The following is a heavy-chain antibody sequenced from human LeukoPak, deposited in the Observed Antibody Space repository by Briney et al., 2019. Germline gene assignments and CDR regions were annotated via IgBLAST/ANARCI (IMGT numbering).Heavy chain of an antibody. J-gene: IGHJ4*02. CDR1: GFTLNTYA. Sequence: PGGSLRLSCAASGFTLNTYAINWVRQAPGKGLEWVAVISYDGGNKYYADSVKGRFTISRDNSKNTVYLQMNSLRAEDTAVYYCARGVATIPLDYWGQGTLVTVSS. CDR3: ARGVATIPLDY. CDR2: ISYDGGNK. V-gene: IGHV3-30*14. D-gene: IGHD5-24*01.